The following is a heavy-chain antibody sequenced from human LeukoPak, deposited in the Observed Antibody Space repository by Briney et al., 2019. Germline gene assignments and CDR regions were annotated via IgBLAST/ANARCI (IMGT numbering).Heavy chain of an antibody. D-gene: IGHD3-22*01. CDR2: INPSGGST. V-gene: IGHV1-46*01. J-gene: IGHJ4*02. Sequence: GASVKVSCKASGYTFTSYYMHWVRQASGQGLEWMGIINPSGGSTSYAEKFQGRVTMTRDTSTSTVYMELSSLRSEDTAVYYCARDPGRKFLVYYYDSSGYSDYWGQGTLVTVSS. CDR3: ARDPGRKFLVYYYDSSGYSDY. CDR1: GYTFTSYY.